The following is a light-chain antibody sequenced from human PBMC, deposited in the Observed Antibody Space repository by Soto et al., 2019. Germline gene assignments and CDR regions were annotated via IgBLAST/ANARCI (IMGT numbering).Light chain of an antibody. J-gene: IGKJ4*01. Sequence: EIVLTQSPATLSLSPGERATLSCRVSQSVSSYLAWYQQKPGQAPRLLIYDASNRATGIPARFSGSGSGTDFTLTISNLEPEDFAVNYCQQRSNWLTFGGGTKVEIK. V-gene: IGKV3-11*01. CDR3: QQRSNWLT. CDR2: DAS. CDR1: QSVSSY.